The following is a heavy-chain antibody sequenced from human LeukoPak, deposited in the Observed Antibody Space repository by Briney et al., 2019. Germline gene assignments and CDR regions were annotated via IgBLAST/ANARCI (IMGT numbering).Heavy chain of an antibody. Sequence: ASVKVSCKASGYTFTSYYMHWVRQAPGQGLEWMAIINPSGDNTNYAQKFQGRVTMTRDTPTSTVYMEVSSLRSDDTAVYYCARGRTNGFNTFDYWGPGTQVTVSS. CDR2: INPSGDNT. CDR3: ARGRTNGFNTFDY. J-gene: IGHJ4*02. V-gene: IGHV1-46*01. D-gene: IGHD5-24*01. CDR1: GYTFTSYY.